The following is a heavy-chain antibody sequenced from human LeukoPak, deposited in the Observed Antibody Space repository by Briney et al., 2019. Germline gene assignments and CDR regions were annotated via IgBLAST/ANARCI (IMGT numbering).Heavy chain of an antibody. Sequence: GGSLRLSCAASGFTFSNYWMSWVRQAPGKGLEWVANMKGDGSENHYVDSMKGRFTISRDNAKNSLYLQMNSLTAEDTAVYYCARQVQYRSGYFPPDPWGQGTLASVSS. CDR2: MKGDGSEN. CDR1: GFTFSNYW. V-gene: IGHV3-7*01. D-gene: IGHD6-19*01. CDR3: ARQVQYRSGYFPPDP. J-gene: IGHJ5*02.